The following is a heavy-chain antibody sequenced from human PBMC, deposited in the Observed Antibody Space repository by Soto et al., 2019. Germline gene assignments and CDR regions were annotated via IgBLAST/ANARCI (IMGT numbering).Heavy chain of an antibody. V-gene: IGHV2-5*01. CDR2: IYWNDDK. J-gene: IGHJ5*02. CDR1: GFSLNTNGVG. D-gene: IGHD6-13*01. Sequence: QITLKESGPTLIKPTQTLTLTCSFSGFSLNTNGVGVGWIRQPQGKALEWLTLIYWNDDKRYSPSLKSRLTITNDTSKNQVVLTMTNMDPVDTATYYFAHEGAAGPWFYPWGRGTLVTVSS. CDR3: AHEGAAGPWFYP.